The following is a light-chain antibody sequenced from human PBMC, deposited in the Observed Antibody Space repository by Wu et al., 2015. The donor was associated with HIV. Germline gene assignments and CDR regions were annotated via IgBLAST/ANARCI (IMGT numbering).Light chain of an antibody. CDR2: GGS. CDR1: QNIINNH. Sequence: VLTQSPGTLSLSPGERATISCRASQNIINNHLAWYQQKPGQAPWLLIYGGSSRATGVPDRFSGDASGTDFNLTISSLEPEDFAVYYCQHYGRSPVFTFGPGTNVDLK. V-gene: IGKV3-20*01. J-gene: IGKJ3*01. CDR3: QHYGRSPVFT.